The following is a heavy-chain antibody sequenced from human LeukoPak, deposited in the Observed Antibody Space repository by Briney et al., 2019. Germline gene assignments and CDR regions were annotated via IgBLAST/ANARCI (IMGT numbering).Heavy chain of an antibody. J-gene: IGHJ4*02. CDR3: AKGSSYASFDY. CDR1: GFTFDDYA. D-gene: IGHD5-18*01. CDR2: ISWNSGSI. V-gene: IGHV3-9*01. Sequence: QTGGSLRLSCAASGFTFDDYAMHWVRQAPGKGLEWVSGISWNSGSIGYADSVKGRFTISRDNAKNSLYLQMNSLRAEDTALYYCAKGSSYASFDYWGQGTLVTVSS.